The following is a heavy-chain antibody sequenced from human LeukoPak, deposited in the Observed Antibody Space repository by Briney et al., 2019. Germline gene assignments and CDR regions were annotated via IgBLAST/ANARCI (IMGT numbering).Heavy chain of an antibody. D-gene: IGHD3-9*01. V-gene: IGHV3-7*01. CDR1: GFTFSSDW. J-gene: IGHJ4*02. Sequence: GGSLRLSCAASGFTFSSDWMSWVRQAPGKGLEWVANIKQDGSEKYYVDSVKGRFTISRDNAKNSLYLQMNSLRAEDTAVYYCARDRAISAHWGQGTLVTVSS. CDR3: ARDRAISAH. CDR2: IKQDGSEK.